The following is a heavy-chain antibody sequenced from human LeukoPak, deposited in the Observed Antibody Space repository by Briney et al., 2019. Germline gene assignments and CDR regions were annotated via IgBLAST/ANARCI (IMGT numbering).Heavy chain of an antibody. Sequence: GESLKISCKGSGYSFTSYWIGWVRQMPGKGLEWMGIIYPGDSDTRYSPSFQGQVTISADKSISTAYLQWSGLKASDTAMYYCARHGELTPGYYYGMDVWGQGTTVTVSS. J-gene: IGHJ6*02. D-gene: IGHD3-10*01. V-gene: IGHV5-51*01. CDR3: ARHGELTPGYYYGMDV. CDR1: GYSFTSYW. CDR2: IYPGDSDT.